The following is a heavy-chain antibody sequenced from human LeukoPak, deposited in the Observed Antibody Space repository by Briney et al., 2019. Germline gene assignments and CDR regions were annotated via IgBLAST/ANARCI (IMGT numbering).Heavy chain of an antibody. CDR2: IIPILGIA. J-gene: IGHJ4*02. CDR3: AREGRDGYNYSDY. CDR1: GGTFSSYA. Sequence: GASVKVSCKASGGTFSSYAISWVRQAPGQGLEWMGRIIPILGIANYAQKFQGRVTITADKPTSTAYMELSSLRSEDTAVYYCAREGRDGYNYSDYWGQGTLVTVS. D-gene: IGHD5-24*01. V-gene: IGHV1-69*04.